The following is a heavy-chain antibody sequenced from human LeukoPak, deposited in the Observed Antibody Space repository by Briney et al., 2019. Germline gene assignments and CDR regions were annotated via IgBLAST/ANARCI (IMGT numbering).Heavy chain of an antibody. V-gene: IGHV1-69*13. D-gene: IGHD3-22*01. CDR1: GGTFSSFA. Sequence: SVKVSCKASGGTFSSFAISWVRQAPGQGLEWMGGIIPIFGTANYAQKFQGRVTITADESTSTAYMELSSLRSEDAAVYYCARRYYDSSGYYRSPFDYWGQGTLVTVSS. CDR2: IIPIFGTA. CDR3: ARRYYDSSGYYRSPFDY. J-gene: IGHJ4*02.